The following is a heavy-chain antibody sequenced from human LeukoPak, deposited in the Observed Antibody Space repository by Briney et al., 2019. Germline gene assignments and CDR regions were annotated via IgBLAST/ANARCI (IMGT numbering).Heavy chain of an antibody. V-gene: IGHV1-46*01. J-gene: IGHJ4*02. CDR2: INPSGGGT. CDR3: VRGYHSNAY. CDR1: GYSFTTYY. D-gene: IGHD2-8*01. Sequence: ASVKVSCKASGYSFTTYYMHWVRQAPGQGLEWMGIINPSGGGTSYAHKFQGRVTMTSDTSTSTVYMELSSLRSEDTAIYYCVRGYHSNAYWGQGTLVTVSS.